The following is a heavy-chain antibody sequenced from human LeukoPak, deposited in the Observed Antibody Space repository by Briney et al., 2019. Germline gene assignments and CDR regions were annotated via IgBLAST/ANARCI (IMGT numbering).Heavy chain of an antibody. CDR2: IYYSGST. CDR1: AGSISSYY. Sequence: SETLSLTCTVSAGSISSYYWSWIRQPPGKGLEWIGDIYYSGSTNYNPSLNSRFTISVDTSKTQFSLRLSSVTAADTAVYYSARLASGSYGPLTPFDYWGQGTLVTVSS. D-gene: IGHD1-26*01. V-gene: IGHV4-59*08. J-gene: IGHJ4*02. CDR3: ARLASGSYGPLTPFDY.